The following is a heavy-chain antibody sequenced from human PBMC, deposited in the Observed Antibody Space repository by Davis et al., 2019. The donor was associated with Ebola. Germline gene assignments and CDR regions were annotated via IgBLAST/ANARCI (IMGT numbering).Heavy chain of an antibody. D-gene: IGHD1-14*01. CDR1: GFSFSSHW. Sequence: GESLKISCAASGFSFSSHWMTWVRQAPGKGLESVAKINKDGSQKYYVDSVKGRFTISRDNAQNSLYLQMDSLRVDDTAVYYCAGWGQNRNAWGRGALVTVSS. CDR3: AGWGQNRNA. V-gene: IGHV3-7*01. J-gene: IGHJ5*01. CDR2: INKDGSQK.